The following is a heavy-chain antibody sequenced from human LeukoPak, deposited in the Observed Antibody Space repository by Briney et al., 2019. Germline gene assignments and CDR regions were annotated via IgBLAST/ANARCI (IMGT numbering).Heavy chain of an antibody. Sequence: GGSLRLSCAASGFTFSSYEMNWVRQAPGKGLEWVSYVSSSGSTIYYADSVKGRFTISRDNAKNSLYLKMNSLRAEDTAVYYCASIVVVPAAISWGQGTLVTVSS. CDR3: ASIVVVPAAIS. V-gene: IGHV3-48*03. CDR1: GFTFSSYE. CDR2: VSSSGSTI. J-gene: IGHJ5*02. D-gene: IGHD2-2*02.